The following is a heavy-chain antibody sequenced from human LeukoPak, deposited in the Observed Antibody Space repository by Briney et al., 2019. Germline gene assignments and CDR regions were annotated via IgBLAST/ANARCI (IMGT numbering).Heavy chain of an antibody. J-gene: IGHJ4*02. CDR2: IYPGDSDT. V-gene: IGHV5-51*01. CDR1: GYGFTSYW. Sequence: GESLKISCKGSGYGFTSYWIGWVRQMPGKGLEWMGIIYPGDSDTRYSPSFQGQVTISADKSISTAYLQWSSLKASDTAMYYCARHGPDTAMVTSYDYWGQGTLVTVSS. CDR3: ARHGPDTAMVTSYDY. D-gene: IGHD5-18*01.